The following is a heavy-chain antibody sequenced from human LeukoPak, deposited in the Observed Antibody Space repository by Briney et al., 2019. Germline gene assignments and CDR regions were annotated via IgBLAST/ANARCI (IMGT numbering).Heavy chain of an antibody. CDR2: INVDSGNT. D-gene: IGHD2/OR15-2a*01. J-gene: IGHJ4*02. Sequence: GASVKVSCKASGYSFTSYAMHWVRQALGQRPEWMGWINVDSGNTKYSEKFQDRVTITRDTSAGTAYVELSSLSSEDTAIYYCARDHRANGNFVSATTFDFWGQGTLVTVSS. V-gene: IGHV1-3*01. CDR3: ARDHRANGNFVSATTFDF. CDR1: GYSFTSYA.